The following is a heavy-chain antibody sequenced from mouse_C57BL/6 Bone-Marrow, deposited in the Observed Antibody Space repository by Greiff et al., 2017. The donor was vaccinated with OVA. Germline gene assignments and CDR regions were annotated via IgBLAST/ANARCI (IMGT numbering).Heavy chain of an antibody. V-gene: IGHV5-12*01. CDR2: ISNGGGST. D-gene: IGHD3-2*02. CDR3: ARRTSQAFAMDY. J-gene: IGHJ4*01. CDR1: GFTFSDYY. Sequence: VQLKESGGGLVQPGGSLKLSCAASGFTFSDYYMYWVRQTPEKRLEWVAYISNGGGSTYYPDTVKGRFTISRDNAKNTLYLQMSRLKSLDTAMYYCARRTSQAFAMDYWGPGTSVTVSS.